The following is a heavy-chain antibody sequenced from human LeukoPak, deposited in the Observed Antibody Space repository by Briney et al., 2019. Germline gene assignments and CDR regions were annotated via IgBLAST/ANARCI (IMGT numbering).Heavy chain of an antibody. D-gene: IGHD2-15*01. CDR1: GFTFRNYG. CDR2: VGGSGGST. CDR3: AKSPVASCSGSFCYPFDY. Sequence: GGTLRFSCAASGFTFRNYGMSWVRQAPGKGLEWVSGVGGSGGSTYYADSVKGRFTISRDNSKNTLYLQMNTLRAEDTAVYFCAKSPVASCSGSFCYPFDYWGQGNLVTVSS. V-gene: IGHV3-23*01. J-gene: IGHJ4*02.